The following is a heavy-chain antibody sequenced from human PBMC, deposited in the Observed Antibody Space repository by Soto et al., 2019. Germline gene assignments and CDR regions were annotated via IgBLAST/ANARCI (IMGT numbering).Heavy chain of an antibody. D-gene: IGHD3-10*01. J-gene: IGHJ6*02. CDR1: GYTFGNYD. CDR3: ARVGYYGSGPDYYYGMDV. Sequence: QVQLVQSGPEVKKPGASVKVSCKASGYTFGNYDISWMRQAPGRGLEWMGWISAYNANTNYAQNLQDRVTVTTDTSTSTAYMELRSLRSDDTAVYYCARVGYYGSGPDYYYGMDVWGQGTTVTVSS. CDR2: ISAYNANT. V-gene: IGHV1-18*04.